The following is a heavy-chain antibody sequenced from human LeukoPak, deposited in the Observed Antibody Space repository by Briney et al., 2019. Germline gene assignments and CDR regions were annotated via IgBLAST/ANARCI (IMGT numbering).Heavy chain of an antibody. V-gene: IGHV1-69*06. Sequence: ASVKVSCKASGGTFSSYAISWVRQAPGQGLEWMGGIIPIFGTANYAQKFQGRVTITADKSTSTAYMELSSLRSEDTAVYYCARNDILTGYPNRPFDYWGQGTLVTVSS. J-gene: IGHJ4*02. CDR2: IIPIFGTA. CDR1: GGTFSSYA. CDR3: ARNDILTGYPNRPFDY. D-gene: IGHD3-9*01.